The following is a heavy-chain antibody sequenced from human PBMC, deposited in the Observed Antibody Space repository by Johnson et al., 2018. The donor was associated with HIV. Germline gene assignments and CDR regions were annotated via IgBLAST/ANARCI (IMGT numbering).Heavy chain of an antibody. CDR1: GFTFSSYG. D-gene: IGHD5-18*01. CDR3: AKDRTAMVLFDI. Sequence: QVQLVESGGGVVQPGGSLRLSCAASGFTFSSYGMHWVRQAPGKGLEWVAFIRYDGSNKYYGDSVKGRFTISRDNSKNTLYLQMNSLRAEDTAVYYCAKDRTAMVLFDIWGQGTMVTVSS. CDR2: IRYDGSNK. V-gene: IGHV3-30*02. J-gene: IGHJ3*02.